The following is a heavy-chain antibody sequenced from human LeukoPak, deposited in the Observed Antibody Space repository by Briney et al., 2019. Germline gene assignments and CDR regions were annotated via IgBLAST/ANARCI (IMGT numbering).Heavy chain of an antibody. CDR2: INAGNGNT. V-gene: IGHV1-3*03. J-gene: IGHJ4*02. Sequence: ASVKVSCKASGYTFTSYAMHWVRQAPGQRLEWMGWINAGNGNTKYSQEFQGRVTITADESTSTAYMELSSLRSEDTAVYYCAREGHYYDSSGYYYDYWGQGTLVTVSS. CDR1: GYTFTSYA. CDR3: AREGHYYDSSGYYYDY. D-gene: IGHD3-22*01.